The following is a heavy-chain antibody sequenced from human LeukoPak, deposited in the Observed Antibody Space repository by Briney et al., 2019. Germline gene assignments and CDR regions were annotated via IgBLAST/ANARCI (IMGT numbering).Heavy chain of an antibody. CDR3: ARSRRSSSSEGYYFDC. CDR1: GLPFTTYA. V-gene: IGHV3-23*01. D-gene: IGHD6-6*01. CDR2: ISAGGVST. Sequence: GGSLRPSWPPPGLPFTTYAMNWARQPPGKGRGWVSGISAGGVSTYYADSVRGRFTISRDNAKNTLYLQMNSLRAEDTAVYYCARSRRSSSSEGYYFDCWGQGSLVTVSS. J-gene: IGHJ4*02.